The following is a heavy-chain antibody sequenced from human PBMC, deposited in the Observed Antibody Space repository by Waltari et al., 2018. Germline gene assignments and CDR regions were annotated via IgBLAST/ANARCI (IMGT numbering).Heavy chain of an antibody. CDR2: IYHSGST. V-gene: IGHV4-4*02. CDR1: GCSISSSNW. Sequence: QVQLQESGPGLVKPSGTLSLTCAVSGCSISSSNWWSWVRQPPGKGLEWIGEIYHSGSTNYNRSLNSRVNTSVDKSKNQFSLKLSSVTAADTAVEYCARSDYGDDVGYYYGMDVWGQGTTVTVSS. D-gene: IGHD4-17*01. J-gene: IGHJ6*02. CDR3: ARSDYGDDVGYYYGMDV.